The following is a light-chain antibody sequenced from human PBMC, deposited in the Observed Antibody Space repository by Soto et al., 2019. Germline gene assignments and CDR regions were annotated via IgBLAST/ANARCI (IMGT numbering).Light chain of an antibody. CDR3: GTWDSSLTTFV. Sequence: HSVLXQPPSVSAAPRQKVTMSCSGSSSNIGKYYVSWHQQLPGTAPKLLIYENDKRPSGIPDRFSGSKSGTSATLGITGLQTGDEADYYCGTWDSSLTTFVFGTGTKVTVL. V-gene: IGLV1-51*02. J-gene: IGLJ1*01. CDR2: END. CDR1: SSNIGKYY.